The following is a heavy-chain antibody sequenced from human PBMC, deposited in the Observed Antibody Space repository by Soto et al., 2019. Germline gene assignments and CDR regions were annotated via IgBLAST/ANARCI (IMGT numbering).Heavy chain of an antibody. CDR2: ISWSSGSI. J-gene: IGHJ4*02. CDR1: GFTFDDYA. D-gene: IGHD5-12*01. V-gene: IGHV3-9*01. Sequence: EVQLVESGGGLVQPGRSLRLSCAASGFTFDDYAMHWVRQAPGKGLEWVSGISWSSGSIEYGDSVRGRFTISRDNAKNSLYLQMNSLRPEDTALYFCAKSHIVATLSPANFDYGGQGILVTVSS. CDR3: AKSHIVATLSPANFDY.